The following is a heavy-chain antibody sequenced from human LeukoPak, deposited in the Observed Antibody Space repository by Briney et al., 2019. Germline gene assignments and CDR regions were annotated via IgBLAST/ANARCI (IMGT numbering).Heavy chain of an antibody. D-gene: IGHD5-18*01. V-gene: IGHV4-39*01. CDR1: GGSISSSSYY. Sequence: SETLSLTCTVSGGSISSSSYYWGWIRQPPGKGLEWIGSIYYSGSTYYNPSLKSRVTISVDTSKNQFSLKLSSVTAADTAVYYCARDSYGYEWGQGTLVTVSS. CDR3: ARDSYGYE. CDR2: IYYSGST. J-gene: IGHJ4*02.